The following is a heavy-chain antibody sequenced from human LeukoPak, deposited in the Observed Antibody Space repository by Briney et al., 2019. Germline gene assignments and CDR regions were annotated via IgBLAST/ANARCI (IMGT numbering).Heavy chain of an antibody. CDR1: GFTFSSFG. D-gene: IGHD1-26*01. Sequence: HPGGSLRLSCAASGFTFSSFGIHWVRQAPGKGLEWVTVISDDGSNKYYADSVKGRFTISRDNSKNTLYLQMNSLRAEDTAVYYCARAHSRSSSGDFDYWGQGTLVTVSS. V-gene: IGHV3-30*03. CDR2: ISDDGSNK. J-gene: IGHJ4*02. CDR3: ARAHSRSSSGDFDY.